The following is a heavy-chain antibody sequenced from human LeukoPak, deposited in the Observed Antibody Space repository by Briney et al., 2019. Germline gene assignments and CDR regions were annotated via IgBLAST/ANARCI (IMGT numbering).Heavy chain of an antibody. D-gene: IGHD4-11*01. CDR1: GYRFTSTY. V-gene: IGHV1-46*01. Sequence: ASVKVSCKASGYRFTSTYMHWVRQAPGQGLKWMGLINPTGTYTKYAQKFQGRVSMTRDTSTSTDYMELRSLTSEDSAVYYCARDQSGSTTVAVTTDYWYFDVWGRGTLVTVSS. CDR2: INPTGTYT. J-gene: IGHJ2*01. CDR3: ARDQSGSTTVAVTTDYWYFDV.